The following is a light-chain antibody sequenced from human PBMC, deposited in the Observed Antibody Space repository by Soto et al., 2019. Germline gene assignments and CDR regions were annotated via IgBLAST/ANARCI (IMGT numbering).Light chain of an antibody. CDR3: SSYTSSSTLGSV. CDR2: DVS. V-gene: IGLV2-14*01. CDR1: SSDVGGYNY. J-gene: IGLJ3*02. Sequence: QSVLTQPASVSGSPGQSITISCTGTSSDVGGYNYVSWYQQHPGKASKLMIYDVSNRPSGVSNRFSGSKSGNTASLTISGLQAEDEADYYCSSYTSSSTLGSVFGGGTKLTVL.